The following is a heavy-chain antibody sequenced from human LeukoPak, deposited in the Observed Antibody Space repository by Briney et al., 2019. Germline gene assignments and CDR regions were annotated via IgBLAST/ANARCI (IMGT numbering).Heavy chain of an antibody. CDR3: ARALWAGRASVGFDI. J-gene: IGHJ3*02. CDR1: GGSISSSSYY. CDR2: INHSGST. Sequence: PSETLSLTCTVSGGSISSSSYYWGWIRQPPGKGLEWIGEINHSGSTNYNPSLKSRVTISVDTSKNQFSLKLSSVTAADTAVYYCARALWAGRASVGFDIWGQGTMVTVSS. V-gene: IGHV4-39*07. D-gene: IGHD3-10*01.